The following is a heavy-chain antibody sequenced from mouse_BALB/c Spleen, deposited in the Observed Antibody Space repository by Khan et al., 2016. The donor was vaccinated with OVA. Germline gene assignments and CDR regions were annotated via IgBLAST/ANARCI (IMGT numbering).Heavy chain of an antibody. CDR3: ARVRYGNWYFDV. V-gene: IGHV1-87*01. Sequence: QVQLKQSGAELARPGASVKLSCKASGYSFTSYWMQWVKQRPGQGLEWIGAIYPGDGDTRYTQKFKGKATLTADNSSSTAYMQLSSLASEDSSIYYCARVRYGNWYFDVWGAGTTVTVSS. CDR2: IYPGDGDT. CDR1: GYSFTSYW. D-gene: IGHD2-1*01. J-gene: IGHJ1*01.